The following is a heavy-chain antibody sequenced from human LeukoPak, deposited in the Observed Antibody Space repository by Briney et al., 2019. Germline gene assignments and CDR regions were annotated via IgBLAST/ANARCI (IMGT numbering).Heavy chain of an antibody. V-gene: IGHV3-11*04. CDR2: ISSSGSTI. Sequence: GGSLRLSCAGSGFTFSNYAMSWVRQAPGKGLEWVSYISSSGSTIYYADSVKGRFTISRDNAKNSLYLQMNSLRAEDTAVYYCARDLPGGYGDLFDYWGQGTLVTVSS. CDR3: ARDLPGGYGDLFDY. D-gene: IGHD4-17*01. J-gene: IGHJ4*02. CDR1: GFTFSNYA.